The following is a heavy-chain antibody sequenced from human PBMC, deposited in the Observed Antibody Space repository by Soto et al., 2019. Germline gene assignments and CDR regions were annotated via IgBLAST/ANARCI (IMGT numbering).Heavy chain of an antibody. CDR3: ARLGRRYNWFDP. Sequence: PSETLSLTCTVSGGSISSYYWSWIRQPPGKGLEWIGYIYYSGSTNYNPSLKSRVTISVDTSKNQFSLKLSSVTAADTAVYYCARLGRRYNWFDPWGQGTLVTVSS. V-gene: IGHV4-59*08. CDR2: IYYSGST. D-gene: IGHD1-26*01. CDR1: GGSISSYY. J-gene: IGHJ5*02.